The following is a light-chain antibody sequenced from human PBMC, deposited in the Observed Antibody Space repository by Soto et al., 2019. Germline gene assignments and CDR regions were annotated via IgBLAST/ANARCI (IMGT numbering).Light chain of an antibody. Sequence: DIQMTQSPSSLSASVGDRVTITCRASQSISTYLNWYHQRPGRAPQLLIYAASSLQSGVPSRFSGSGSGTDFTLTISSLQPEDFASYYCQQSYGTPWTFAQGTKVEI. J-gene: IGKJ1*01. CDR1: QSISTY. V-gene: IGKV1-39*01. CDR2: AAS. CDR3: QQSYGTPWT.